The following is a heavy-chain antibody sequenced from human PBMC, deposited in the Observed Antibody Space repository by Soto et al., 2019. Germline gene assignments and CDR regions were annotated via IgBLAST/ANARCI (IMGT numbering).Heavy chain of an antibody. Sequence: QVQLVQSGAEVMKPGASVNVSCKASGYTFTRSGISWVRQAPGQGLEWMGWISTYNGDTNYAQTFQDRVTMTTDTSTSTAYMELRSLRSDDTAVYYCAREGVAPYYYYGIEVWGKGTPVSFSS. CDR3: AREGVAPYYYYGIEV. D-gene: IGHD5-12*01. V-gene: IGHV1-18*01. CDR2: ISTYNGDT. J-gene: IGHJ6*04. CDR1: GYTFTRSG.